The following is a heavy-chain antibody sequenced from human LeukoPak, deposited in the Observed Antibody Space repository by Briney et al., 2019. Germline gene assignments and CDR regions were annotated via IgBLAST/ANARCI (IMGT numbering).Heavy chain of an antibody. V-gene: IGHV3-53*01. D-gene: IGHD3-22*01. Sequence: GGSLRLSCAASGLNVSSKYMSWVRQAPGKGLEWVSVIYSGGTTYYADSVKGRFTISRDNSKNTLYLQMNSLRGEDTAVYYCAKLLYYYDSSQPYWGQGTLVTVSS. CDR1: GLNVSSKY. J-gene: IGHJ4*02. CDR3: AKLLYYYDSSQPY. CDR2: IYSGGTT.